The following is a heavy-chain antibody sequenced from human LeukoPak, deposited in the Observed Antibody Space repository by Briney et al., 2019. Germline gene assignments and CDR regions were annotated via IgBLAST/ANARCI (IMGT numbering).Heavy chain of an antibody. CDR2: ISSNSDTI. D-gene: IGHD6-19*01. CDR1: GFTFSSYG. CDR3: AGEGSGWLPNY. J-gene: IGHJ4*02. V-gene: IGHV3-48*04. Sequence: GGSPRLSCAASGFTFSSYGMNWVRQAPGKGLEWVSHISSNSDTIYYADSVRGRFTVSRDNTKNSLYLQMNSLRVEDTAVYYCAGEGSGWLPNYWGQGTLVTVSS.